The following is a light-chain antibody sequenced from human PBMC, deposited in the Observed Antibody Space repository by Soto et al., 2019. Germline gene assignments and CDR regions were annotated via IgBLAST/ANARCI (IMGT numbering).Light chain of an antibody. V-gene: IGLV2-23*02. J-gene: IGLJ1*01. CDR2: EVS. CDR1: SSDVGSYSL. CDR3: CSYAGSSTYV. Sequence: SVLAQPASVSGSPGQSITVSCTGSSSDVGSYSLVSWYQHHPGKAPELMIYEVSKRPSGVSNRFSGSKSGNTASLTISGLQAEDEADYYCCSYAGSSTYVFGSGTKVTVL.